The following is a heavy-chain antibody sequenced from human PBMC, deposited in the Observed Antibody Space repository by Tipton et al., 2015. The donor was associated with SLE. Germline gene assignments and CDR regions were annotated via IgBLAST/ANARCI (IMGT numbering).Heavy chain of an antibody. V-gene: IGHV4-4*08. CDR3: ARGNYDFRGRTFDI. Sequence: TLSLTCSVSGGSINNYYWNWIRQTQGKGLEWIGYIYSSGGTDYNPSLKSRLTISVETSMNQFSLKLTSVTAADTAVYYCARGNYDFRGRTFDIWGQGTMVTVSS. J-gene: IGHJ3*02. CDR1: GGSINNYY. D-gene: IGHD3-3*01. CDR2: IYSSGGT.